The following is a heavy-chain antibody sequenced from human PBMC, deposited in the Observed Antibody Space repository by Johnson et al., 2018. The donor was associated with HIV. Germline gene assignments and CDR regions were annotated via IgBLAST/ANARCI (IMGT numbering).Heavy chain of an antibody. CDR3: AKEVPVYSYGYYDAFDI. CDR1: GFTVSSNY. Sequence: EKLVESGGGLVQPGGSLRLSCAASGFTVSSNYMNWVRPAPGKGLEWVSVIYSGGTTYHADSVKGRFTISRDNSKNTLDLQMNSLRAEDTAVYYCAKEVPVYSYGYYDAFDIWGQGTMVTVSS. CDR2: IYSGGTT. V-gene: IGHV3-66*02. D-gene: IGHD5-18*01. J-gene: IGHJ3*02.